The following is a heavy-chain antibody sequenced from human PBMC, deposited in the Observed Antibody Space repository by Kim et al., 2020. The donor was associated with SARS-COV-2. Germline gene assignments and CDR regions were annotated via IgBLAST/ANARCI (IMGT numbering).Heavy chain of an antibody. CDR1: GFTVSSPY. Sequence: GGSLRLSCAASGFTVSSPYMSWVRQAPKRGLEWVSALYTGGGTFHIATVKARFTISRDTSSNTIYLERTDMRVEDTAKYYCVRCRTYWGEGPRVTVSS. CDR3: VRCRTY. CDR2: LYTGGGT. J-gene: IGHJ4*02. V-gene: IGHV3-66*01.